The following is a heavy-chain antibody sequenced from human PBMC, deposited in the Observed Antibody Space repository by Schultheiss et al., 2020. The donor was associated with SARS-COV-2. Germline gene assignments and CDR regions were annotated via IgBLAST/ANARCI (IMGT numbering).Heavy chain of an antibody. CDR2: ISGSGGST. J-gene: IGHJ5*02. Sequence: GGSLRLSCAASGFTVSSNYMSWVRQAPGKGLEWVSVISGSGGSTYYADSVKGRFTISRDNSKNTLYLQMNSLRAEDTAVYYCAKYLAAEDNAFDPWGQGTLVTVSS. CDR3: AKYLAAEDNAFDP. CDR1: GFTVSSNY. V-gene: IGHV3-23*01. D-gene: IGHD6-13*01.